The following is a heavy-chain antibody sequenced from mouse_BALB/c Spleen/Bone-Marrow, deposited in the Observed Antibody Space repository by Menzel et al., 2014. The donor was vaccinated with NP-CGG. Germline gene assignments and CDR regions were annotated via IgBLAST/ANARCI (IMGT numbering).Heavy chain of an antibody. CDR2: IYPFNGGS. D-gene: IGHD2-4*01. V-gene: IGHV1S29*02. CDR3: ARERGADYDYPWFAY. J-gene: IGHJ3*01. CDR1: GYTFTDYN. Sequence: VQLQQSGPELVKPGASVKISCKASGYTFTDYNMHWVKQSHGKSLEWIGYIYPFNGGSGYNQKFKYKATLTVDNSFSTTYMELHTLTSDDSAVYYCARERGADYDYPWFAYWGQETLVTVSA.